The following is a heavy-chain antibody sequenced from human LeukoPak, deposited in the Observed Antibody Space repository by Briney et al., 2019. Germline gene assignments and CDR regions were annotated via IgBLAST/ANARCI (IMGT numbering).Heavy chain of an antibody. Sequence: ASVKVSCKASGYTFTGYYMHWVRQAPGQGLEWMGWINPNSGGTNYAQKFQGRVTMTRDTSISTAYMELSRLRSDDTAVYYCARGLDAYCGGDCYFFDYWGQGTLVTVSS. J-gene: IGHJ4*02. CDR2: INPNSGGT. CDR3: ARGLDAYCGGDCYFFDY. D-gene: IGHD2-21*02. CDR1: GYTFTGYY. V-gene: IGHV1-2*02.